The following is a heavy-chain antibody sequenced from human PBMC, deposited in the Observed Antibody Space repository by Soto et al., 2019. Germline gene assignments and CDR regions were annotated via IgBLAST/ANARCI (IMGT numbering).Heavy chain of an antibody. CDR2: IKRDGSTT. J-gene: IGHJ6*02. CDR1: GFTFSDYW. CDR3: ARDPLSSGWYQYYYYYGMDV. V-gene: IGHV3-74*01. D-gene: IGHD6-19*01. Sequence: PGGSLRLSCAASGFTFSDYWMHWVRQAPGKGLEWVSRIKRDGSTTNYADSVKGRFTISRDNSKNTLYLQMNSLRAEDTAVYYCARDPLSSGWYQYYYYYGMDVWGQGTTVTVSS.